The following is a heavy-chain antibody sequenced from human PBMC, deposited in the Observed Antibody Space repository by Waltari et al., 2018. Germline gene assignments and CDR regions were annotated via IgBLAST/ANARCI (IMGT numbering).Heavy chain of an antibody. CDR2: ISYDGSNK. CDR1: GFTFSSYG. V-gene: IGHV3-30*18. D-gene: IGHD7-27*01. Sequence: QVQLVESGGGVVQPGRSLRLSCAASGFTFSSYGMHWVRQAPGKGLEWVAVISYDGSNKYYADSVKGRFTISRDNSKNTLYLQMNSLRAEDTAVYYCAKVSTPYWGSANYWGQGTLVTVSS. J-gene: IGHJ4*02. CDR3: AKVSTPYWGSANY.